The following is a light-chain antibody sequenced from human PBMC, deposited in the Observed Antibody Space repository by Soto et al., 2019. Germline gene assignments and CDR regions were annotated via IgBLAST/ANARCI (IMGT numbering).Light chain of an antibody. V-gene: IGKV1-5*03. CDR2: RAS. CDR1: QSISSY. CDR3: QQYNTWLWT. Sequence: DIQMTQSPSSLSASLGDGATITCRASQSISSYLDWYQQKPGQAPNLLIHRASHIDSGIPARFSGSGSGTEFTLTISSLQSGDSATYYCQQYNTWLWTFGQGTKVDIK. J-gene: IGKJ1*01.